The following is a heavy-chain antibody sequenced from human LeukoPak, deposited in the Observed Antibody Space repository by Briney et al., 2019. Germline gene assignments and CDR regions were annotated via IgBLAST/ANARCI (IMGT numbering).Heavy chain of an antibody. D-gene: IGHD5-18*01. J-gene: IGHJ4*02. CDR2: INHSGST. Sequence: SETLSLTCAVYGGSFSGYYWSWIRQPPGKGLEWIGEINHSGSTNYNPSLKSRVTISVDTSKNQFSLKLSSVTAADTAVYYCAREGTAIADYFDYWGQGTLVTVSS. CDR3: AREGTAIADYFDY. CDR1: GGSFSGYY. V-gene: IGHV4-34*01.